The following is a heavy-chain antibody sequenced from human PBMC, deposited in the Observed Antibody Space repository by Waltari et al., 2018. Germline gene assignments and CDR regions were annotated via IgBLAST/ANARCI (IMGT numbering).Heavy chain of an antibody. D-gene: IGHD3-3*01. CDR1: GESLSENY. CDR3: ARRKSYDFWSSYYRGGGYFDY. V-gene: IGHV4-34*01. Sequence: QVQLKQWGAGLLKPSETLALTCAVYGESLSENYWSWIRQPPGKGLEWIGEINHSGSTNNNSSLKSRVTISVDTSKNQFSLKLSSVTAADTAVYYCARRKSYDFWSSYYRGGGYFDYWGQGTLVTVSS. CDR2: INHSGST. J-gene: IGHJ4*02.